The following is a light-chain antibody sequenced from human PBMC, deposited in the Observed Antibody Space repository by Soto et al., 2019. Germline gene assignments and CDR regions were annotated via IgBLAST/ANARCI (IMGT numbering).Light chain of an antibody. CDR3: QSYDSSLRV. CDR2: GNS. V-gene: IGLV1-40*01. J-gene: IGLJ2*01. CDR1: SSNIGAGHD. Sequence: QLVLTQPPSVSGAPGQRVTISCTGSSSNIGAGHDVHWYQQLPGTAPKLLIYGNSNRPSGVPDRFSGSKSGTSASLAITGLQAEDEADYYCQSYDSSLRVFGGGTKLTVL.